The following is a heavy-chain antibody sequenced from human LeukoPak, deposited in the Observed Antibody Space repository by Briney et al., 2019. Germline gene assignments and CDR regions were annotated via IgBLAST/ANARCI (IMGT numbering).Heavy chain of an antibody. D-gene: IGHD2-15*01. CDR1: GYTFTSYG. Sequence: ASVKVSCKASGYTFTSYGISWVRQAPAQGLEWMGWISAYNGNTNYAQKLQGRVTMTTDTSTSTAYMELRSLRSDDTAVYYCARDARVVVAATPVDAFDIWGQGTTVTVSS. CDR3: ARDARVVVAATPVDAFDI. V-gene: IGHV1-18*01. CDR2: ISAYNGNT. J-gene: IGHJ3*02.